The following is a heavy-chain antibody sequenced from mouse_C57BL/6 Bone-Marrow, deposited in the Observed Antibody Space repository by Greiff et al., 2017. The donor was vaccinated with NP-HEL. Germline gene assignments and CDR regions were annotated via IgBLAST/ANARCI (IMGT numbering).Heavy chain of an antibody. CDR1: GFTFSSYG. D-gene: IGHD1-1*01. CDR2: ISSGGSYT. CDR3: ARHRDYYGSSFWYFDV. Sequence: VHLVESGGDLVKPGGSLKLSCAASGFTFSSYGMSWVRQTPDKRLEWVATISSGGSYTYYPDSVKGRFTISRDNAKNTLYLRMSRLKSEDTAMYYCARHRDYYGSSFWYFDVWGTGTTVTVSS. J-gene: IGHJ1*03. V-gene: IGHV5-6*01.